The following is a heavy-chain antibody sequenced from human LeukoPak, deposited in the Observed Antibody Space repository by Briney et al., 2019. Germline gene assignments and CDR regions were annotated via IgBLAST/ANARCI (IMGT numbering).Heavy chain of an antibody. CDR1: GGSISSGSYY. Sequence: PSETLSLTCTVSGGSISSGSYYWSWIRQPAGKGLEWIGRIYTSGSTNYNPSLKSRVTISVDTSKNHFSLKLSSVTAADTAVYYCARHPVTLSGMDVWGQGTTVTVSS. CDR2: IYTSGST. V-gene: IGHV4-61*02. CDR3: ARHPVTLSGMDV. D-gene: IGHD3-10*01. J-gene: IGHJ6*02.